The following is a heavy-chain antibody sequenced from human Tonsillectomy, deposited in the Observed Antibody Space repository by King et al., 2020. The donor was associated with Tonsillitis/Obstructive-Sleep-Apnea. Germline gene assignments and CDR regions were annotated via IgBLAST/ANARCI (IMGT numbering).Heavy chain of an antibody. V-gene: IGHV3-74*01. CDR2: INSDGSST. D-gene: IGHD6-19*01. CDR3: AREGTIAVAGTFDY. Sequence: VQLVESGGGLVQPGGSLRLSCAASGFTFSSYWMHWVRQAPGKGLVWVSRINSDGSSTSYADSVKGRFTISRDNAKNTLYLKMNSLRAEDTAVYYCAREGTIAVAGTFDYWGQGTLVTVSS. J-gene: IGHJ4*02. CDR1: GFTFSSYW.